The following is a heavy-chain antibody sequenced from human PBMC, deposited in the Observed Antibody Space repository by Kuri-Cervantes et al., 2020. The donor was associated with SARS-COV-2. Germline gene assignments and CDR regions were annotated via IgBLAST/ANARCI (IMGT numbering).Heavy chain of an antibody. Sequence: GSLRLSCTVSGGSISSYYWSWIRQPPGKGLEWIGYIYYSGSTNYNPSLKGRVTISVDTSKNQFSLKLSSVTAADTAVYYCARERGGQWLVRLGYFDYWGQGTLVTVSS. CDR1: GGSISSYY. D-gene: IGHD6-19*01. CDR3: ARERGGQWLVRLGYFDY. J-gene: IGHJ4*02. V-gene: IGHV4-59*01. CDR2: IYYSGST.